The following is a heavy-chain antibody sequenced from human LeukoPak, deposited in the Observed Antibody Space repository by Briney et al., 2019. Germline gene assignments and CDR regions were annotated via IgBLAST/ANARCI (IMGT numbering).Heavy chain of an antibody. CDR2: IYYSGST. CDR3: ASGYDNSGYYYVPDY. V-gene: IGHV4-39*01. Sequence: SETLSLTCTVSGGSISSSSYYWGWIRQPPGKGLEWIGNIYYSGSTYYNPSLKSRVTISVDTSKNQFSLKLSSVTAADMAVYYCASGYDNSGYYYVPDYWGQGTLVTVSS. CDR1: GGSISSSSYY. D-gene: IGHD3-22*01. J-gene: IGHJ4*02.